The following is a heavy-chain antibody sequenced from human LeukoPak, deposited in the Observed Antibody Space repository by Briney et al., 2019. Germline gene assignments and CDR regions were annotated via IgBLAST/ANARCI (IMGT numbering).Heavy chain of an antibody. V-gene: IGHV3-48*03. CDR2: ISSSGSTI. CDR1: GFTFSSYE. Sequence: TGGSLRLSCAASGFTFSSYEMNWVRQAPGKGLEWVSYISSSGSTIYYADSVKGRFTISRENANNSLYLQMNSLRAEDTAVYYCARVGIAVADTDYWGQGTLVTVSS. CDR3: ARVGIAVADTDY. D-gene: IGHD6-19*01. J-gene: IGHJ4*02.